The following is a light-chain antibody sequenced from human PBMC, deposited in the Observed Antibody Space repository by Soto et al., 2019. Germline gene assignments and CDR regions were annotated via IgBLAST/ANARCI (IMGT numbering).Light chain of an antibody. J-gene: IGLJ1*01. V-gene: IGLV1-47*01. CDR2: RNN. Sequence: QSVLTQPPSASGTPGQRVTISCSGSSSNIGSNYVYWYQQLPGTAPKLLIFRNNQRPSGVTDRFSGYKAGTSASLAISGLRSEDAADYYCAVWDGSLKVFGTGTKLTVL. CDR3: AVWDGSLKV. CDR1: SSNIGSNY.